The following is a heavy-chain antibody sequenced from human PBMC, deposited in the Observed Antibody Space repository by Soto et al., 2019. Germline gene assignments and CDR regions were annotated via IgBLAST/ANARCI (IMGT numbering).Heavy chain of an antibody. Sequence: PGGSLRLSCEASGFTFSSYAMSWVRQAPGKGLEWVSTISAAGNTYYPGSVKGRFTISRENAKNSLYLQMNSLRAGDTAVYYCARGPGYSSSWGLYYYYYMDVWGKGTTVTVSS. J-gene: IGHJ6*03. CDR1: GFTFSSYA. V-gene: IGHV3-13*01. CDR2: ISAAGNT. D-gene: IGHD6-13*01. CDR3: ARGPGYSSSWGLYYYYYMDV.